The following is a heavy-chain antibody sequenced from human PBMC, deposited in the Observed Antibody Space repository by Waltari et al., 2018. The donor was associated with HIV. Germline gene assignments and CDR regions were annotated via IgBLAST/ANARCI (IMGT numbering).Heavy chain of an antibody. D-gene: IGHD6-19*01. Sequence: EVILVESEGGLVRPGGSLRLSCAASGFRFTDYNMNWVRQGPGKGREWVASIGSLQNFIQYADSVNGRFTVSRDNARNSLYLQMNSLTAEDTAVYYCARGPPSGWSWFDPWGQGTLVTVSS. CDR2: IGSLQNFI. J-gene: IGHJ5*02. V-gene: IGHV3-21*01. CDR3: ARGPPSGWSWFDP. CDR1: GFRFTDYN.